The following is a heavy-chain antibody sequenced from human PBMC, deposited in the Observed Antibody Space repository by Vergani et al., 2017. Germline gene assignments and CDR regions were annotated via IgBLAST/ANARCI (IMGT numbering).Heavy chain of an antibody. CDR3: ASFGWWELLGGEYFQH. J-gene: IGHJ1*01. V-gene: IGHV4-34*01. CDR2: INHSGST. Sequence: QVQLQQWGAGLLKPSETLSLTCAVYGGSFSGYYWSWIRQPPGKRLEWIGEINHSGSTNYNPSLKSRVTISVDTSKNQFSLKLSSVTAADTAVYYCASFGWWELLGGEYFQHWGQGTLVTVSS. D-gene: IGHD1-26*01. CDR1: GGSFSGYY.